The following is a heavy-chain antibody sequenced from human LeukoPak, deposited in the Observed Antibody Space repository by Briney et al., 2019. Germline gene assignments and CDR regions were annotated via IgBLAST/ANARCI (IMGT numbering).Heavy chain of an antibody. CDR1: GFTFSSYS. CDR2: ISGTATYI. Sequence: PGGSLRLSCAASGFTFSSYSMNWVRQAPGKGLEWVSSISGTATYIYYVDSVKGRFTISRDNAKNSLYLQMNSLRVEDTAVYYCARGEERLSNYAAYWGQGTLVTVSS. D-gene: IGHD1-1*01. V-gene: IGHV3-21*01. J-gene: IGHJ4*02. CDR3: ARGEERLSNYAAY.